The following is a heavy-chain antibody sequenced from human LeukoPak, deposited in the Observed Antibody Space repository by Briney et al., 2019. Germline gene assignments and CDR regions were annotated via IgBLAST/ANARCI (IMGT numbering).Heavy chain of an antibody. CDR2: IYSGGGT. V-gene: IGHV3-53*01. Sequence: PGGSLRLSCAASGFTVSSNYMSWVRQAPGKGLEWVSVIYSGGGTYYADSVKGRFTISRDNSKNTLYLQMNSLRAEDTAVYYCARAFHYGSGSYSPWGQGTPVTVSS. CDR3: ARAFHYGSGSYSP. CDR1: GFTVSSNY. D-gene: IGHD3-10*01. J-gene: IGHJ5*02.